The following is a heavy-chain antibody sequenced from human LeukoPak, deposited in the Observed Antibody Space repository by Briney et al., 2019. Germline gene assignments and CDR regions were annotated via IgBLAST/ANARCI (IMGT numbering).Heavy chain of an antibody. CDR2: IYYSGST. CDR1: GGSISSYY. Sequence: SETLSLTCTVSGGSISSYYWSWIRQPPGKGLEWIGYIYYSGSTNYNPSFKSRVTISVDTSKNQFSLKLSSVTAADTAVYYCARGDRGYYGSGNAIDYWGQGTLVTVSS. D-gene: IGHD3-10*01. CDR3: ARGDRGYYGSGNAIDY. J-gene: IGHJ4*02. V-gene: IGHV4-59*08.